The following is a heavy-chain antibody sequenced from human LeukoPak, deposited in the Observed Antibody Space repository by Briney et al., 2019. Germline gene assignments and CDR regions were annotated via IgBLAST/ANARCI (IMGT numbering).Heavy chain of an antibody. CDR3: AKETVTLLPFDY. V-gene: IGHV3-30*02. Sequence: GGSLRLSCAASGFTFSSYGMHWVRQAPGKGLEWVAFIRYDGSNKYYADSVKGRFTISRDNSKNTLYLQMNSLRAEDTAVYYCAKETVTLLPFDYWGQGTLVTVSS. CDR2: IRYDGSNK. D-gene: IGHD4-17*01. J-gene: IGHJ4*02. CDR1: GFTFSSYG.